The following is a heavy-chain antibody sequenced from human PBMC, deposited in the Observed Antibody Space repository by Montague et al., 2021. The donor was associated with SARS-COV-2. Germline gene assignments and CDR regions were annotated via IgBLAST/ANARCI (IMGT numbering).Heavy chain of an antibody. Sequence: SLRLSCAASGFTFSIYWMSWVRQTPGKVLEWVANIKPDGGEKHXXXSXXXRFTISRDNAKNSLNLQMDSLRAEDTALYYCARDSRIVGATGGMDVWGQGTTVIVSS. V-gene: IGHV3-7*03. J-gene: IGHJ6*02. D-gene: IGHD1-26*01. CDR3: ARDSRIVGATGGMDV. CDR2: IKPDGGEK. CDR1: GFTFSIYW.